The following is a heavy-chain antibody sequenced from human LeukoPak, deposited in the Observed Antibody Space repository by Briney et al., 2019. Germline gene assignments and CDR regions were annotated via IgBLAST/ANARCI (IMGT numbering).Heavy chain of an antibody. CDR1: GFTFSSYG. V-gene: IGHV3-30*02. D-gene: IGHD3-3*01. J-gene: IGHJ4*02. CDR2: IRYDGSNK. Sequence: PGGSLRLSCAASGFTFSSYGMHWFRQAPGKGLEWVTFIRYDGSNKYYADSVKGRFTISRDNSKNTLYLQMNSLRAEDTAVYYCAKDPTWSGYIFDYWGQGTLVTVSS. CDR3: AKDPTWSGYIFDY.